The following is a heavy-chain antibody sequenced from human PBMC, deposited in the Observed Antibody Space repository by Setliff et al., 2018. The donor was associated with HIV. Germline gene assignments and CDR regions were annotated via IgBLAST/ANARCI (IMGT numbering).Heavy chain of an antibody. CDR2: IYYSGST. CDR3: ARYSSSWYGFDY. V-gene: IGHV4-59*11. J-gene: IGHJ4*02. D-gene: IGHD6-13*01. Sequence: SETLSLTCTVSGGSISSHYWSWIRQPPGKGLEWIGYIYYSGSTNYNPSLKSRVTISVDTSKNQFSLKLSSVTAADTAVYYCARYSSSWYGFDYWGQGTLVTAPQ. CDR1: GGSISSHY.